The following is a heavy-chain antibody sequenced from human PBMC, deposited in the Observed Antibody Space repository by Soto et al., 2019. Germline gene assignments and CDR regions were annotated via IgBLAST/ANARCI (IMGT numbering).Heavy chain of an antibody. D-gene: IGHD3-10*01. CDR1: GFTFGSYS. Sequence: GGSLRLSCAASGFTFGSYSMDWVRQSPERGLEWLSYISGSSNTIYYADSVKGRFTVSRDNDKNTLFLQMISLRDDDTAVYYCAREYSGYHGSGRYYPVYRGQGTLVTVSS. V-gene: IGHV3-48*02. J-gene: IGHJ4*02. CDR2: ISGSSNTI. CDR3: AREYSGYHGSGRYYPVY.